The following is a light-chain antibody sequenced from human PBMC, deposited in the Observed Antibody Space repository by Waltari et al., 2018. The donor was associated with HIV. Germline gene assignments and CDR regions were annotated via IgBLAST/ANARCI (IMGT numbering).Light chain of an antibody. V-gene: IGLV2-14*01. CDR1: SRDIGSYYF. CDR3: SSFTTSNSLL. CDR2: EVS. Sequence: QSALTQPASVSGSPGQSITVSCTGTSRDIGSYYFFSWYQQTPGTAPKLVIYEVSNRPSGISYRFSGSKSGNTASLTISGLQTEDEADYYCSSFTTSNSLLFGGGTKVTVL. J-gene: IGLJ2*01.